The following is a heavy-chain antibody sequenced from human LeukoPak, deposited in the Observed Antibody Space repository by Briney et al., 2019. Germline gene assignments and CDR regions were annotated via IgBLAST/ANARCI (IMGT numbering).Heavy chain of an antibody. CDR3: ARHVTISGPYDASDI. V-gene: IGHV4-59*08. CDR1: GDSISSYY. D-gene: IGHD5-24*01. J-gene: IGHJ3*02. CDR2: IYYSGGT. Sequence: SETLSLTCTVSGDSISSYYWSWIRQPPGKGLEWIGYIYYSGGTDYNPSLQSRVTISVDTSKNQFSLKLRSVTAADTPVYYCARHVTISGPYDASDIWGQGTMVTVSP.